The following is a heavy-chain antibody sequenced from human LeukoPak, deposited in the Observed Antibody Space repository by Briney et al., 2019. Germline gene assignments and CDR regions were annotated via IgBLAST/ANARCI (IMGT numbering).Heavy chain of an antibody. V-gene: IGHV4-31*03. Sequence: SETLSLTCTVSGGSISRGGYYWSWIRQHPGKGLEYIGYIYYSGSIYYNPSLKSRLTISLDPSKNQFSLKLSSATAADTAVYYCARDRGYSYGCDAFDIWGQGTMVTVSS. CDR1: GGSISRGGYY. CDR3: ARDRGYSYGCDAFDI. D-gene: IGHD5-18*01. J-gene: IGHJ3*02. CDR2: IYYSGSI.